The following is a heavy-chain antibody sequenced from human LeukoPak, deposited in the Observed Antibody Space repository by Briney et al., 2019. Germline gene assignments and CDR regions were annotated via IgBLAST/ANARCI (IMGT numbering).Heavy chain of an antibody. D-gene: IGHD3-16*01. CDR3: TTRACHAGGCSSSFYYYYGLHF. CDR1: GNSISNYA. V-gene: IGHV1-69*13. J-gene: IGHJ6*02. CDR2: IIPIFGTA. Sequence: SVKVSCKASGNSISNYAVSWVRQAPEQGFEWMGGIIPIFGTADYAQKFQGRVTITADQSTSTTYMALSSLKSEDTATYYCTTRACHAGGCSSSFYYYYGLHFWGQGTTVSVSS.